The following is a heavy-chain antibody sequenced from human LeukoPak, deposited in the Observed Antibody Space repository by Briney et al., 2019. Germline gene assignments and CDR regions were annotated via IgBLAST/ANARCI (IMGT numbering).Heavy chain of an antibody. J-gene: IGHJ3*02. CDR3: AHTGEGDSGHDLGAFDI. Sequence: SGPTLVKPTQTLTLTCTFSGFSLSTSGVGVGWIRQPPGKALEWLALIYWDDDKRYSPSLKSRLTITKDTSKNQVVLTMTNMDPVDTATYYCAHTGEGDSGHDLGAFDIWGQGTMVTVSS. V-gene: IGHV2-5*02. D-gene: IGHD5-12*01. CDR1: GFSLSTSGVG. CDR2: IYWDDDK.